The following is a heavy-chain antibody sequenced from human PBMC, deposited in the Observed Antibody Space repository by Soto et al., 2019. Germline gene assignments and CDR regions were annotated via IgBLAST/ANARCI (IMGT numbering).Heavy chain of an antibody. CDR1: GGSISSSTYY. CDR2: IYYSGST. V-gene: IGHV4-39*01. D-gene: IGHD3-9*01. J-gene: IGHJ4*02. CDR3: ARLEGLATISYYFDF. Sequence: PSETLSLTCIVSGGSISSSTYYWGWIRQPPGQGLEWIGTIYYSGSTYYNPSLKSRATISVDTSKNQFSLKLNSVTAADSAVYFCARLEGLATISYYFDFWGPGALVTVSS.